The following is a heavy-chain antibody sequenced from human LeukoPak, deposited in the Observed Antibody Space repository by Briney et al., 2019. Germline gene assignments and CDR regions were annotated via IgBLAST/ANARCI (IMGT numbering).Heavy chain of an antibody. CDR3: VRDGSGYAMWD. V-gene: IGHV3-30*02. CDR1: GFTFSSYG. CDR2: VHYGGSNK. Sequence: GGSLRLSCAASGFTFSSYGMHWVRQAPGKGLEWVAFVHYGGSNKYYADSVKGRFAISRDNSKNTLYLQMNSPRAEDTAVYYCVRDGSGYAMWDWGQGTLVTVSS. J-gene: IGHJ4*02. D-gene: IGHD5-12*01.